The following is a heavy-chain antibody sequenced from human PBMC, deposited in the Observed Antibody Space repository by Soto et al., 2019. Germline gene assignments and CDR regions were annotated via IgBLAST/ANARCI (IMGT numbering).Heavy chain of an antibody. CDR1: GYSFTSYW. J-gene: IGHJ6*02. Sequence: GESLKISCKGSGYSFTSYWIGWVRQMPGKGLEWMGIIYPGDSDTRYSPSFQGQVTISADKSISTAYLQWSSLKASDTAMYYCARHKGSSWYYYFYGMDVGGQGTTVTVSS. V-gene: IGHV5-51*01. D-gene: IGHD6-13*01. CDR3: ARHKGSSWYYYFYGMDV. CDR2: IYPGDSDT.